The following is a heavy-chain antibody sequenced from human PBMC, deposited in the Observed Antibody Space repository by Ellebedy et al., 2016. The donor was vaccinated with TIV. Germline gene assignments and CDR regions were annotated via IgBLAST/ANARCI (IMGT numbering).Heavy chain of an antibody. D-gene: IGHD2-8*02. J-gene: IGHJ4*02. Sequence: PGGSLRLSCAASGFTFGFSFSRYAMSWVRQAPGKGLEWVANIKPGGNEKFYVGSVVGRFTISRDNANNSLYLQMDSLRAEDTAVYYCARDKNTGYIDYWGQGALVTVSS. CDR1: GFTFGFSFSRYA. CDR3: ARDKNTGYIDY. V-gene: IGHV3-7*03. CDR2: IKPGGNEK.